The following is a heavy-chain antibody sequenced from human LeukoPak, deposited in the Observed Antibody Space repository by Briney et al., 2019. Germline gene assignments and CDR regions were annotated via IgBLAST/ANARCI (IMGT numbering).Heavy chain of an antibody. J-gene: IGHJ4*02. D-gene: IGHD4-17*01. CDR2: ISSSGGRT. Sequence: GGSLRLSCAASGFTFSSYAMSWVRQAPGKGLEWVSAISSSGGRTYNADSVKGRFTISRDNSKNTLYLQMNSLRAEDTAVYYCAKAALSTLTTYAFDYWGQGTLVTVSS. V-gene: IGHV3-23*01. CDR1: GFTFSSYA. CDR3: AKAALSTLTTYAFDY.